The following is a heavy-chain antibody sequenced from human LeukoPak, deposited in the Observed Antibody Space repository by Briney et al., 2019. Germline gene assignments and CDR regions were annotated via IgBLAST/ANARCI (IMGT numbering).Heavy chain of an antibody. Sequence: ASVKVSCKASGGTFSSYAISWVRQAPGQGLEWMGIINPSGGSTSYAQKFQGRVTMTRDTSTSTVYMELSSLRSEDTAVYYCARAVHYYDSSGYYQDAFDIWGQGTMVTVSS. CDR2: INPSGGST. CDR1: GGTFSSYA. CDR3: ARAVHYYDSSGYYQDAFDI. D-gene: IGHD3-22*01. J-gene: IGHJ3*02. V-gene: IGHV1-46*01.